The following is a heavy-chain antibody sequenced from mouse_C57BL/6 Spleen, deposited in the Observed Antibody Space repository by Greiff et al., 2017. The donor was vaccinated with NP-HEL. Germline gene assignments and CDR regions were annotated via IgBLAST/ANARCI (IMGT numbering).Heavy chain of an antibody. J-gene: IGHJ4*01. Sequence: QVQLQQSGAELVKPGASVKISCKASGYAFSSYWMNWVKQRAGKGLEWIGQIYPGDGDTNYNGKFKGKATLTADKSSSTAYMQLSSLTSEDSAVYFCARGYYYGSSWAMDYWGQGTSVTVSS. V-gene: IGHV1-80*01. CDR1: GYAFSSYW. CDR3: ARGYYYGSSWAMDY. D-gene: IGHD1-1*01. CDR2: IYPGDGDT.